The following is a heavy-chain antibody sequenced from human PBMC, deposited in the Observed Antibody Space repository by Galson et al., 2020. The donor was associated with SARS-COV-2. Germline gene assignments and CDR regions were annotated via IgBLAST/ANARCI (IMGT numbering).Heavy chain of an antibody. CDR3: AGLRTNWYFDY. Sequence: GALRLSCAASGLTFSGFGHHLVRHAPGKGLEWVALFWHDGNKIYYADSVKGRFTISRDNSKNPLYLEMNSLRAEDTAVYYCAGLRTNWYFDYWGQGTLVTVSS. D-gene: IGHD1-1*01. V-gene: IGHV3-33*01. J-gene: IGHJ4*02. CDR2: FWHDGNKI. CDR1: GLTFSGFG.